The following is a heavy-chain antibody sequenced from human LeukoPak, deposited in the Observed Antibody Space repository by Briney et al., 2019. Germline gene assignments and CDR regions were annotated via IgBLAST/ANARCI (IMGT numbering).Heavy chain of an antibody. CDR3: ARTPSSGWYHGEEFDY. CDR1: GGTFSSYA. V-gene: IGHV1-69*05. J-gene: IGHJ4*02. D-gene: IGHD6-19*01. CDR2: IIPIFGTA. Sequence: ASVKVSCKASGGTFSSYAISWVRQAPGQGLVWMGRIIPIFGTANYAQKFQGRVTITTDESTSTAYMELSSLRSEDTAVYYCARTPSSGWYHGEEFDYWGQGTLVTVSS.